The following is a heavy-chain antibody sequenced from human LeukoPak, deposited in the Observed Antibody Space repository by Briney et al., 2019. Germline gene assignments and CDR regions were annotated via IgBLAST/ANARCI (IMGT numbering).Heavy chain of an antibody. CDR3: ARADIVVVPADLFDL. J-gene: IGHJ5*02. CDR1: GYTFTSYY. Sequence: ASVKVSCKASGYTFTSYYMHWVRQAPGQGLEWMGIINPSGGSTSYAQKFQGRVTMTRDTSTSTVYMELSSLRSEDTAVYYCARADIVVVPADLFDLWGQGTLVTVSS. V-gene: IGHV1-46*01. D-gene: IGHD2-2*01. CDR2: INPSGGST.